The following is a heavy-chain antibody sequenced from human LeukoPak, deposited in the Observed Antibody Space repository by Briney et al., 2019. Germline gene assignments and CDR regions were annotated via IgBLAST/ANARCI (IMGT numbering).Heavy chain of an antibody. Sequence: GGSLRLSCAASGFTFSNYWMSWVRQAPGKGLEWVANIKQDGSEKCYVDSVKGRFTISRDNAKNSLYLQMNSLRAEDTAVYYCARVPPGGEDWGQGTLVTVSS. V-gene: IGHV3-7*04. J-gene: IGHJ4*02. D-gene: IGHD2-21*01. CDR2: IKQDGSEK. CDR1: GFTFSNYW. CDR3: ARVPPGGED.